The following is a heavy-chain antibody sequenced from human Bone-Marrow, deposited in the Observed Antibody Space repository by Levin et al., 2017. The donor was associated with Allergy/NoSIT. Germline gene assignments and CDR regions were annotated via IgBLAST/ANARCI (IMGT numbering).Heavy chain of an antibody. CDR3: AKGHSDYLFYYFDS. V-gene: IGHV3-23*01. D-gene: IGHD4-11*01. CDR2: ISGSGDKT. Sequence: PGGSLRLSCAASGFTLSNYGMSWVRQAPGKGLEWVSGISGSGDKTYYADSVKGRFTISRDNSKNTLYLQMNSLRVEDTALYYCAKGHSDYLFYYFDSWGQGTLVTVSS. J-gene: IGHJ4*02. CDR1: GFTLSNYG.